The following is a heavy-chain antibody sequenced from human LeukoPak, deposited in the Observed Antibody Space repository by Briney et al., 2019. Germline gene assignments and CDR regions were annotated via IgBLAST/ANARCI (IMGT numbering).Heavy chain of an antibody. D-gene: IGHD5-18*01. Sequence: GESLKISCEGSGYSFTSNWIGWVRQMPGKGLKWMGIIYPGDSDTRYSPSFQGQVTISVDKSISTAYLQWSSLKASDTAIYYCAKQGNRYSYGPLSEVYYFDYWGQGTLVTVSS. CDR1: GYSFTSNW. CDR2: IYPGDSDT. V-gene: IGHV5-51*01. J-gene: IGHJ4*02. CDR3: AKQGNRYSYGPLSEVYYFDY.